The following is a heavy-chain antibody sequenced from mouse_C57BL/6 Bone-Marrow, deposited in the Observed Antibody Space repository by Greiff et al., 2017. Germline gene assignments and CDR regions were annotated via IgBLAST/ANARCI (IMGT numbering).Heavy chain of an antibody. V-gene: IGHV1-55*01. Sequence: QVQLQQPGAELVKPGASVKMSCKASGYTFTSYWITWVKQRPGQGLEWIGDIYPGSGSTNYNEKFKSKAKLTVDTSSSTAYMQLSSLTSEDSAVYYCAIYYYGSRYYFDYWGQGTTLTVSS. CDR3: AIYYYGSRYYFDY. CDR1: GYTFTSYW. J-gene: IGHJ2*01. D-gene: IGHD1-1*01. CDR2: IYPGSGST.